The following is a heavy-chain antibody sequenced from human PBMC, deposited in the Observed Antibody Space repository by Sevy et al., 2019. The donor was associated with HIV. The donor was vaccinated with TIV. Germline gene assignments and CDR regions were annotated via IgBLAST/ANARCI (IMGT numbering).Heavy chain of an antibody. CDR1: GDSVSSNSAA. V-gene: IGHV6-1*01. CDR2: TYYRSKWYN. D-gene: IGHD6-13*01. CDR3: ARSGVAAAGTGIYWYFDL. Sequence: SQTLSLTRAISGDSVSSNSAAWNWIRQSPSGGLEWLGRTYYRSKWYNDYAVSVKSRITINPDTSKNQFSLQLNSVTPEDTAVYYCARSGVAAAGTGIYWYFDLWGRGTLVTVSS. J-gene: IGHJ2*01.